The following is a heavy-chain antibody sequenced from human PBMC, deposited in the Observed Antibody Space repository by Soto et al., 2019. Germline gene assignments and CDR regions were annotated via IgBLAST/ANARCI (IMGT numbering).Heavy chain of an antibody. CDR3: ASSLYDLPGWFDP. Sequence: PXESLNISFTGSGYSFTSYWVGWVRQMPGKGLEWMGIIYPGDSDTRYSPSFQGQVTISADKSISTAYLQWSSLKASDTAMYYCASSLYDLPGWFDPWGQGTLVTVYS. J-gene: IGHJ5*02. V-gene: IGHV5-51*01. CDR2: IYPGDSDT. CDR1: GYSFTSYW. D-gene: IGHD3-3*01.